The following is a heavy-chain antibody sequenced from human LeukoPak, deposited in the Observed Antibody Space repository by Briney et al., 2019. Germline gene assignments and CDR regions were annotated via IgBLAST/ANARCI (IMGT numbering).Heavy chain of an antibody. V-gene: IGHV3-30*04. D-gene: IGHD2-15*01. CDR3: ARGTLPYCSGGSCYSNADKNFDY. CDR2: ISYDGSNK. CDR1: GFTFSSYA. Sequence: SGRSLRLSCAASGFTFSSYAMHWVRQAPGKGLEWVAVISYDGSNKYYADSVKGRFTISRDNSKNTLYLQMNSLRAEDTAVYYCARGTLPYCSGGSCYSNADKNFDYWGQGTLVTVSS. J-gene: IGHJ4*02.